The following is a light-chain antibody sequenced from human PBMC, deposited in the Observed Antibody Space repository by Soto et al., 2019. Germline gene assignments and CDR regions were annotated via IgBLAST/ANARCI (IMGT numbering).Light chain of an antibody. CDR1: SSDVGGYNY. V-gene: IGLV2-14*01. CDR2: DVS. Sequence: QSALTQPASVSGSPGQSITISCTGTSSDVGGYNYVSWYQQHPGKATKLMIYDVSHRPPGVSNRFSGSKSCNTASLTISGLQAEDEADYYCSSYTSSSTVVFGGGTKLTVL. J-gene: IGLJ2*01. CDR3: SSYTSSSTVV.